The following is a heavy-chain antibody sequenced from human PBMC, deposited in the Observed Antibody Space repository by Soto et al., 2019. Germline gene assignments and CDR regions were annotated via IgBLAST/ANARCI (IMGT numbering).Heavy chain of an antibody. CDR1: CYTFTSYG. Sequence: SVKVSFKDSCYTFTSYGISWVRQAPVQGLEWMGWISAYNGNTNYAQKLQGRVTMTTDTSTSTAYMELRSLRSDDTAVYYCARTYYDFWSGYPRAYYYYGMDVWGQGTTVTVSS. CDR2: ISAYNGNT. CDR3: ARTYYDFWSGYPRAYYYYGMDV. J-gene: IGHJ6*02. D-gene: IGHD3-3*01. V-gene: IGHV1-18*01.